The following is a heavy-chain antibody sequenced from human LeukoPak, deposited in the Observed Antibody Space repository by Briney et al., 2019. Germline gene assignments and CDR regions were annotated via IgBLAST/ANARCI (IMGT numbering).Heavy chain of an antibody. CDR2: ISPDGSTT. J-gene: IGHJ4*02. V-gene: IGHV3-74*01. CDR1: GFTFSSYW. Sequence: GGSLRLSCAASGFTFSSYWMHWVRQAPGKGLVWVSRISPDGSTTGHADSVKGRFTTSRDNAKNTLFLQMNSLRAEDTAVYYCTRDFDFSSAIWGQGTLVTVSS. D-gene: IGHD3-3*01. CDR3: TRDFDFSSAI.